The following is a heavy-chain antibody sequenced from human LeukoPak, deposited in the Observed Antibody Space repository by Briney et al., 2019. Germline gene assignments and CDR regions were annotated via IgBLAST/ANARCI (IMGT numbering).Heavy chain of an antibody. V-gene: IGHV1-69*01. Sequence: SVKVSCKTSGGTFNNSAISWVRQAPGQGLEWLGGIMPLFGTAGYAQKFQGRVTITEDESTRTIYLELTSLTSDDTAVYYCARDVHGDYGSGWFDPWGQGTLVSVSS. J-gene: IGHJ5*02. CDR1: GGTFNNSA. CDR2: IMPLFGTA. CDR3: ARDVHGDYGSGWFDP. D-gene: IGHD4-17*01.